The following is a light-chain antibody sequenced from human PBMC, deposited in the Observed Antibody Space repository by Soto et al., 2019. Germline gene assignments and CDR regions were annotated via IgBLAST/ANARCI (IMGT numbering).Light chain of an antibody. CDR3: SSYTSSSTLV. CDR1: SSDVGGYNY. J-gene: IGLJ1*01. CDR2: DVS. Sequence: QSVLTQPASVSGSPGQSITISCTGTSSDVGGYNYVSWYQQHPGKAPKLMIYDVSNRPSGVSNRFSGSKSGNTASLTIPGLQAEDEADYYCSSYTSSSTLVFGTVTKVTVL. V-gene: IGLV2-14*01.